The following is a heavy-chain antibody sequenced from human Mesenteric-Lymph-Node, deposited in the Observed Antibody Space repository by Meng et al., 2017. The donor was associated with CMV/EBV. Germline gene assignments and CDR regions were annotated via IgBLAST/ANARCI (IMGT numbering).Heavy chain of an antibody. CDR3: AKHAANDQDGRYSDY. D-gene: IGHD2-15*01. J-gene: IGHJ4*02. CDR2: IGGTYTP. CDR1: GFSFSNYA. V-gene: IGHV3-23*01. Sequence: GESLKISCVASGFSFSNYAMTWVRQAPGKGLEWVATIGGTYTPYYTDSVKGRSTVSRDNSRNTVHLQMNSLRVEDTALYYCAKHAANDQDGRYSDYWGQGTLVTVSS.